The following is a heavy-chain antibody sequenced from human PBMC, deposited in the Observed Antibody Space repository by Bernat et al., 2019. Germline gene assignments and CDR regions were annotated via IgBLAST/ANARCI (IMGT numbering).Heavy chain of an antibody. V-gene: IGHV4-59*08. J-gene: IGHJ3*02. CDR2: IYYSGST. CDR3: ARGLISYYEFWSGSDAFDI. D-gene: IGHD3-3*01. CDR1: GGSISSYY. Sequence: QVQLQESGPGLVKPSETLSLTCTVSGGSISSYYWSWIRQPPGKVLEWIGYIYYSGSTNYNPSLKSRVTISVDTSKNQFSLKLSSVTAADTAVYYCARGLISYYEFWSGSDAFDIWGQGTMVTVSS.